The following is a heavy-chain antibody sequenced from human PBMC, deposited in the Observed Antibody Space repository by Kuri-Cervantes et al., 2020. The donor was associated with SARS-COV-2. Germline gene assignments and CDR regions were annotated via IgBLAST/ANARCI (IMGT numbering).Heavy chain of an antibody. CDR1: GISVITSE. J-gene: IGHJ4*02. D-gene: IGHD3-22*01. CDR2: ISSTSDGSI. Sequence: GGSLRLSCEGFGISVITSEMNWVRQAPGKGLEWVSYISSTSDGSIYYADSVKGRFTISRDNAKNSLYLQMNNLRAEDTAVYYCARERWGAMVVPGDLWGQGTLVTVSS. V-gene: IGHV3-48*03. CDR3: ARERWGAMVVPGDL.